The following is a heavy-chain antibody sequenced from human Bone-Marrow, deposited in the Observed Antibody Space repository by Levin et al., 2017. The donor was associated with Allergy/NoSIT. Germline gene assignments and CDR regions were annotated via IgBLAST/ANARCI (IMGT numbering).Heavy chain of an antibody. J-gene: IGHJ4*02. D-gene: IGHD2-8*01. V-gene: IGHV1-69*06. CDR2: IIPLFGTT. CDR1: GDTFSNSA. CDR3: ARAPSPLYVDY. Sequence: AASVKVSCKTSGDTFSNSAISWFRQAPGQGLEWVGGIIPLFGTTNYAQKFQDRVTLTADISTSTAYMEFSSLTSEDTAVYYCARAPSPLYVDYWGQGTLVTVSS.